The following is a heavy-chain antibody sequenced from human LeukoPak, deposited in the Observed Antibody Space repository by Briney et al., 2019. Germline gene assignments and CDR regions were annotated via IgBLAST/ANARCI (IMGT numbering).Heavy chain of an antibody. CDR2: IYSGGST. V-gene: IGHV3-66*01. CDR3: ARGSRLGVVERDAFDI. CDR1: EFSVGSNY. J-gene: IGHJ3*02. Sequence: GGSLRLSCAASEFSVGSNYMTWVRQAPGKGLEWVSLIYSGGSTYYADSVKGRFTISRDNSKNTLYLQMNSLRAEDTAVYFCARGSRLGVVERDAFDIWGQGTMVTVSS. D-gene: IGHD3-3*01.